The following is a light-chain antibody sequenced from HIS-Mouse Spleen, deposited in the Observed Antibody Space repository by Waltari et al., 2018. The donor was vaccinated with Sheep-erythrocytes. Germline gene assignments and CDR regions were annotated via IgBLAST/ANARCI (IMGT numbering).Light chain of an antibody. V-gene: IGLV2-14*02. CDR2: EVS. CDR3: SSYTSSSTVV. CDR1: SSDVGSYNL. Sequence: QSALTQPRSVSGSPGQSVTISCTGTSSDVGSYNLVSWYQQHPGKAPKLMIYEVSNRPSGVSNRFSGSKSGNTASLTISGLQAEDEADYYCSSYTSSSTVVFGGGTKLTVL. J-gene: IGLJ2*01.